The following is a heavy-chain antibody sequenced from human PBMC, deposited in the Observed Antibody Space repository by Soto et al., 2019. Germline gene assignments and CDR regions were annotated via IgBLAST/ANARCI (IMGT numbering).Heavy chain of an antibody. Sequence: EEQLVESGGGLVQPGGSLRLSCAASGFSFSYYSMNWVRQAPGKGLEWISYISSSSYIIYYADSVKGRFTISRDNAKNSVYLQMNSLRAEDTAVYYCARDFRERGLDFWGQGTLLTVSS. CDR2: ISSSSYII. CDR1: GFSFSYYS. CDR3: ARDFRERGLDF. D-gene: IGHD1-1*01. J-gene: IGHJ4*02. V-gene: IGHV3-48*01.